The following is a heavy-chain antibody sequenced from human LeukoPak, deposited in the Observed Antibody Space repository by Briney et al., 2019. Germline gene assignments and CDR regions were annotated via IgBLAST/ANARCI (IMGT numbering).Heavy chain of an antibody. CDR1: GGSISSSSYY. CDR3: ARQHYDILTGHYHWYFDL. J-gene: IGHJ2*01. V-gene: IGHV4-61*05. Sequence: SETLSLTCTVSGGSISSSSYYWSWIRQPPGKGLEWIGYIYYSGSTNYNPSLKSRVTISVDTSKNQFSLKLSSVTAADTAVYYCARQHYDILTGHYHWYFDLWGRGTLVTVSS. D-gene: IGHD3-9*01. CDR2: IYYSGST.